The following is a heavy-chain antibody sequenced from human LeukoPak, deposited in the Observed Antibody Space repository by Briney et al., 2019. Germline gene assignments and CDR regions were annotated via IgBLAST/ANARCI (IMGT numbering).Heavy chain of an antibody. CDR1: GYSISSGYY. V-gene: IGHV4-38-2*02. Sequence: SETLSLTCTVSGYSISSGYYWGWIRQPPGKGLEWIGSIYHSGSTYYNPSLKSRVTISVDTSKNQFSLKLSSVTAADTAVYYCARESEITIFGVDPAYYMDVWGKGTTVTDSS. D-gene: IGHD3-3*01. J-gene: IGHJ6*03. CDR2: IYHSGST. CDR3: ARESEITIFGVDPAYYMDV.